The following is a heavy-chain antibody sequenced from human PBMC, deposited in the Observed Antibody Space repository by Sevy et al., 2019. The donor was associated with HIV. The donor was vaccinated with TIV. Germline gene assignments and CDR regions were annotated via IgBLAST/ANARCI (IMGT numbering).Heavy chain of an antibody. Sequence: GGSLRLSCAASNLTFEDYAMHWVRRAPGKGLEWVSGISWNGADIGFAASLKGRFTISRDNAKTTVYMQINSRTPEDTGMYYCAKGQQLITQSGSYFYYGMNVWGQGTTVTVSS. J-gene: IGHJ6*02. CDR1: NLTFEDYA. CDR2: ISWNGADI. D-gene: IGHD6-13*01. CDR3: AKGQQLITQSGSYFYYGMNV. V-gene: IGHV3-9*01.